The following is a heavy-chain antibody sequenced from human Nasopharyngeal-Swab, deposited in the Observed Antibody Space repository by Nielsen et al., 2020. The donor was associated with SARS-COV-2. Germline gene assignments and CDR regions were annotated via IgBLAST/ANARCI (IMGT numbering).Heavy chain of an antibody. CDR2: MWNDGSNK. CDR3: AREDYDILTGYYQDYYYYYGMDV. CDR1: GFSFSIYC. J-gene: IGHJ6*02. V-gene: IGHV3-33*01. Sequence: GGCLRLSCAPAGFSFSIYCIHWVRQAPGKWMGWEAVMWNDGSNKYYADSVKGRFTISRDNSKNTLYLQMNSLRAEDPAVYYCAREDYDILTGYYQDYYYYYGMDVWGQGTTVTVSS. D-gene: IGHD3-9*01.